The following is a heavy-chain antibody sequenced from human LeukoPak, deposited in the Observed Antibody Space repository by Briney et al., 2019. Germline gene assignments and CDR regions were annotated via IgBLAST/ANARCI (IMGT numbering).Heavy chain of an antibody. CDR2: ISFDGSKR. D-gene: IGHD3-22*01. CDR3: AKDRDSIYYYDSSGYFDY. Sequence: GGSLRLSCAASGFTFRTYGMHWVRQAPGKGLEWVAFISFDGSKRYFTDSVKGRFTISRDNFKNTLYLQMNSLRAEDTAVYYCAKDRDSIYYYDSSGYFDYWGLGTLITVSS. J-gene: IGHJ4*02. V-gene: IGHV3-30*18. CDR1: GFTFRTYG.